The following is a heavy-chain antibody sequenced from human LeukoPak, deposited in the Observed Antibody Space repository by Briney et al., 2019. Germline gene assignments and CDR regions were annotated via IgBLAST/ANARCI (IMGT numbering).Heavy chain of an antibody. CDR1: GGTFSSYA. D-gene: IGHD4-23*01. V-gene: IGHV1-69*13. CDR3: ARDNYGGNPPSYYYYMDV. Sequence: ASVKVSCKASGGTFSSYAISWVRQAPGQGLEWMGGIIPIFGTANYAQKFQGRVTITADESTSTAYMELSSLRSEDTAVYYCARDNYGGNPPSYYYYMDVWGKGTTVTISS. J-gene: IGHJ6*03. CDR2: IIPIFGTA.